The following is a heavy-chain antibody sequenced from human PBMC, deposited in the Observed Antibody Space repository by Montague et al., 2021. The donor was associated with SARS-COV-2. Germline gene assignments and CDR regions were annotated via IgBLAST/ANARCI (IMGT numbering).Heavy chain of an antibody. V-gene: IGHV4-34*01. CDR1: GGSFSGYY. D-gene: IGHD2-15*01. J-gene: IGHJ6*01. CDR3: ARGYCSGSGCYYYYGMDD. Sequence: SETLSLTCAVYGGSFSGYYWSWIRQPPGRGLEWIGETNDSGRTNXNPSLKGRVTISVDTSKNQFSLRLSSVTAAETAVNYCARGYCSGSGCYYYYGMDDWGQGATVTVS. CDR2: TNDSGRT.